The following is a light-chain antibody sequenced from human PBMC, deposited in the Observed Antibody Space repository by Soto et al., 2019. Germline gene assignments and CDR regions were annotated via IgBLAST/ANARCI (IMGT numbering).Light chain of an antibody. J-gene: IGLJ1*01. Sequence: SVLTQPASVSGSTGQSVTISCTGTSSDVGSYNYVSWYQQDPGKAPKLIFYDVSNRPSGVSDRFSVSKSGNTASLTISNLQAEDEAAYYCSSYTNSGTYVFGTGTKVTVL. CDR1: SSDVGSYNY. V-gene: IGLV2-14*01. CDR2: DVS. CDR3: SSYTNSGTYV.